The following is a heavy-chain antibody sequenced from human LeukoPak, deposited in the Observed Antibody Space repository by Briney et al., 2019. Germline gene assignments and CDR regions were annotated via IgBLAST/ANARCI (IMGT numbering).Heavy chain of an antibody. CDR3: ARLFTGTTLHDP. CDR2: IYHSGNT. Sequence: SETLSLTCTVSGYSINSGYYWGWIRQPPGKGLEWIGSIYHSGNTYYSPSLKNRVTISLDTSKNHLSLKLSSVTAADTAVYYCARLFTGTTLHDPWGQGTLVTVSS. CDR1: GYSINSGYY. V-gene: IGHV4-38-2*02. J-gene: IGHJ5*02. D-gene: IGHD1-1*01.